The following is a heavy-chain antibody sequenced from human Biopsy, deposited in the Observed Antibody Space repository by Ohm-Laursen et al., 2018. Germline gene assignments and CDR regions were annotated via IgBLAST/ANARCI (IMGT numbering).Heavy chain of an antibody. CDR2: INPDSGVT. CDR3: ARDKYRSWNYFDN. V-gene: IGHV1-2*02. D-gene: IGHD6-19*01. CDR1: GYTFSGYY. J-gene: IGHJ4*02. Sequence: SVKVSCKASGYTFSGYYMHWVRQAPGQGLEWMGWINPDSGVTNYAQKFQGSVTMTRDTSISTAYMELSRLGSDDTAVYYCARDKYRSWNYFDNWGQGSLVTVSS.